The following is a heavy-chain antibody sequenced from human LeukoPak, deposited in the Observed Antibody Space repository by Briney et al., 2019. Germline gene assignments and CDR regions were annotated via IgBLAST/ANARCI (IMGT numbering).Heavy chain of an antibody. V-gene: IGHV3-30-3*01. CDR3: ASSSGEDY. D-gene: IGHD6-19*01. Sequence: GGSLRLSCAASGFTFSSYAMHWVRQAPGKGLEWVAVISYDGSNKYYADSVKGRFTISRDNSKNTLYLQMNSLRAEDTAVYYCASSSGEDYWGQGTLVTVSS. J-gene: IGHJ4*02. CDR1: GFTFSSYA. CDR2: ISYDGSNK.